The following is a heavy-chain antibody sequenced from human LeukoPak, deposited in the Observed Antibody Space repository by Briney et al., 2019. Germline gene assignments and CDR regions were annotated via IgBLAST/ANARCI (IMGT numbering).Heavy chain of an antibody. V-gene: IGHV4-39*01. CDR3: ARLSGTTLTIDY. Sequence: SETLSLTCTVSGGSISSSSYFWGWIRQPPGKGLEWIGSIYYSGSTHYNPSLKSRVTISVDTSKNQFSLKLSSVTAADTAVYYCARLSGTTLTIDYWGQGTLVTVSS. CDR1: GGSISSSSYF. CDR2: IYYSGST. J-gene: IGHJ4*02. D-gene: IGHD1-7*01.